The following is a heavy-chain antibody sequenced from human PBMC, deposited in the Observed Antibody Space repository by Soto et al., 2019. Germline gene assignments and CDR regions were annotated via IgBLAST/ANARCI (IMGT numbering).Heavy chain of an antibody. CDR1: GYTFTSYA. CDR3: ASETKVTTRDLTHYYYGMDV. V-gene: IGHV1-3*01. D-gene: IGHD4-17*01. J-gene: IGHJ6*02. Sequence: ASVKVSCTASGYTFTSYALHWVRQAPGQRLEWMRWINAGNGNTKYSQKFQGRVTITRDTSASTAYMELSSLRSEDTAVYYCASETKVTTRDLTHYYYGMDVWGQGTTVTVSS. CDR2: INAGNGNT.